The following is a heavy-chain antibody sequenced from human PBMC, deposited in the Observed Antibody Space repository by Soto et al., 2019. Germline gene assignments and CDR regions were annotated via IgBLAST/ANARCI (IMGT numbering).Heavy chain of an antibody. V-gene: IGHV3-23*01. J-gene: IGHJ6*02. CDR2: ISGGGGST. CDR1: GFTFSSYA. Sequence: EVQLLESGGGLVQPGGSLRLSCAASGFTFSSYAMSWVRQAPGKGLGWVSAISGGGGSTYYADSVKGRITISRDNSKNTLYLRPNRLRAEDTAVYYCATGAGPYYYYGMDVWCQGTTVTVSS. CDR3: ATGAGPYYYYGMDV.